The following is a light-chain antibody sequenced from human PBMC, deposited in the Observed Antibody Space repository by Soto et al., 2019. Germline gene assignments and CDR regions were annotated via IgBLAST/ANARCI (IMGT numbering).Light chain of an antibody. CDR1: QSITSW. J-gene: IGKJ2*01. V-gene: IGKV1-5*03. Sequence: DVQMTQSPSTLPASVGARVTITCRASQSITSWLAWYQQKPGKAPKLLIYKASTLESGVPSRFSGSGSGTEVTLTISSLQPDDYAAYYCQQYDRYPYTFGQGTKLEIK. CDR3: QQYDRYPYT. CDR2: KAS.